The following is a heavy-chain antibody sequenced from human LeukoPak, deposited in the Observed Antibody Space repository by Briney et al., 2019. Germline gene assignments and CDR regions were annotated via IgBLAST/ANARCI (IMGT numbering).Heavy chain of an antibody. CDR3: ASHYYGSGKFEN. D-gene: IGHD3-10*01. J-gene: IGHJ4*02. CDR2: ISSSSSTI. CDR1: GFTFSSYS. Sequence: GGSLRLSCAASGFTFSSYSMNWVRQAPGKGLEWVSYISSSSSTIYYAYSVKGRLTISRDNSKSTLYLQMNSLRAEDTAVYYCASHYYGSGKFENWGQGTLVTVSS. V-gene: IGHV3-48*01.